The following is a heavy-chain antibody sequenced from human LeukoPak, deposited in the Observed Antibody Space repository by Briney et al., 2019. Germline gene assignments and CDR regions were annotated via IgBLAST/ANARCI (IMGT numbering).Heavy chain of an antibody. CDR1: GFTFSSYS. D-gene: IGHD4-11*01. CDR3: ARELLTYSNHKLGHYMDV. J-gene: IGHJ6*03. V-gene: IGHV3-21*01. CDR2: ISSSSSYV. Sequence: GGSLRLSCAASGFTFSSYSMNWVRQAPGKGLEWVSSISSSSSYVYYADSVKGRFTISRDNAKNSLYLQMNSLRAEDTAVYYCARELLTYSNHKLGHYMDVWGKGTTVTVSS.